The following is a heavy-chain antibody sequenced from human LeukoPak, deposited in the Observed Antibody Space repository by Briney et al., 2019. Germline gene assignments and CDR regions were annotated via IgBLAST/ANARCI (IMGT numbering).Heavy chain of an antibody. J-gene: IGHJ4*02. CDR3: ARDGNSYGLDY. D-gene: IGHD5-18*01. CDR1: GGSISSYY. V-gene: IGHV4-59*01. CDR2: IYYSGST. Sequence: PSETLSLTCTVSGGSISSYYWSWIRQPPGKGLEWIGYIYYSGSTNYNPSLKSRVTISVDTSKNQFSLKLSSVTAADTAVYYCARDGNSYGLDYWGQGTLVTVSS.